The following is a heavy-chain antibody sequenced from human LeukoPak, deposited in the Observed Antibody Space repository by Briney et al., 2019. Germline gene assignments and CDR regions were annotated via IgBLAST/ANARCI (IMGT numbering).Heavy chain of an antibody. CDR3: AREGAAAGTHFDY. V-gene: IGHV4-59*01. J-gene: IGHJ4*02. CDR2: IYYSGST. D-gene: IGHD6-13*01. Sequence: SQTLSLTCTVSGGSISSYYWSWIRQPPGKGLEWIGYIYYSGSTNYNPSLKSRVTISVDTSKNQFSLKLSSVTAADTAVYYCAREGAAAGTHFDYWGQGTLVTVSS. CDR1: GGSISSYY.